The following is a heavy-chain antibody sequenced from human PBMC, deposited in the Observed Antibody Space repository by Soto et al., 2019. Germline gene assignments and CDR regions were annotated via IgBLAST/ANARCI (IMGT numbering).Heavy chain of an antibody. D-gene: IGHD5-12*01. CDR3: ARDHHRYSGYDYVDY. Sequence: QVQLVESGGGLVKPGGSLRLSCAASGFTFSDYYMSWIRQAPGKGLEWVSYISSSSSYTNYVDSVKGRFTISRDNAKNSLYLQMNSLRAEGTAVYYCARDHHRYSGYDYVDYWGQGTLVTVSS. CDR2: ISSSSSYT. J-gene: IGHJ4*02. V-gene: IGHV3-11*05. CDR1: GFTFSDYY.